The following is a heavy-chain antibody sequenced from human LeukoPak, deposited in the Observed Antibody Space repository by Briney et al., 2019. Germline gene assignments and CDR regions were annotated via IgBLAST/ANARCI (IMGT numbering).Heavy chain of an antibody. V-gene: IGHV1-18*01. D-gene: IGHD2-15*01. J-gene: IGHJ6*02. CDR3: ASHGINYYGMDV. CDR1: GGTFSSYA. CDR2: ISAYNGNT. Sequence: ASVKVSCTASGGTFSSYAISWVRQAPGQGLEWMGWISAYNGNTNYAQKLQGRVTMTTDTSTSTAYMELRSLRSDDTAVYYCASHGINYYGMDVWGQGTTVTVSS.